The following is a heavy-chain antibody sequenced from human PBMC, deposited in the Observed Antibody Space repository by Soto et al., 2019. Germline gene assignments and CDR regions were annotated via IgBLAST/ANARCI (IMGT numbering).Heavy chain of an antibody. Sequence: SETLSLTCAVSGDSISSHSWGWIRQPPGKGLEWIGAMSVSGNPYYNPSLRSRVAISVDTSKNQFSLRLTSVTAADTAVYYCARHDNNFFHIDSWGQGTLVTVSS. CDR2: MSVSGNP. V-gene: IGHV4-39*01. J-gene: IGHJ4*02. CDR3: ARHDNNFFHIDS. CDR1: GDSISSHS. D-gene: IGHD4-4*01.